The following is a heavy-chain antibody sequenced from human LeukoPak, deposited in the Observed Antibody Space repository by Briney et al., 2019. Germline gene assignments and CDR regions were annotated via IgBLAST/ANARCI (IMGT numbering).Heavy chain of an antibody. CDR3: AHMALTYYYGSGSLYFDY. V-gene: IGHV2-5*01. D-gene: IGHD3-10*01. CDR1: GFSLNTNGVG. CDR2: IYWNDDK. Sequence: SGPTLVNPTQTLTLTCTFSGFSLNTNGVGVGWVRQSPGKALEWLALIYWNDDKRYSPSLKSRLTITKDTSKNQVVLTMTNMDPVDTATYYCAHMALTYYYGSGSLYFDYWGQGTLVTVSS. J-gene: IGHJ4*02.